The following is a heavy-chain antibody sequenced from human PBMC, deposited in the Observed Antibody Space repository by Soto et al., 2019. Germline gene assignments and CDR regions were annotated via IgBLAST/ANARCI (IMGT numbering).Heavy chain of an antibody. D-gene: IGHD2-2*01. CDR1: GGSNIRDGYY. J-gene: IGHJ4*02. Sequence: QVQLQESGPGLVKPSQTLSLTCTVSGGSNIRDGYYWSWNRQHPGKGLEWIAYISYNGSSYSNPSLKSRVTISADTSKNQFSLRLTSVTAADTAVYFCARATPAGSADFWGQGTLVTVSS. V-gene: IGHV4-31*03. CDR2: ISYNGSS. CDR3: ARATPAGSADF.